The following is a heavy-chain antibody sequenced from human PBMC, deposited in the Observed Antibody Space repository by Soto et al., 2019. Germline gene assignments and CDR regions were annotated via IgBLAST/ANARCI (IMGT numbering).Heavy chain of an antibody. CDR3: ARDKFYDILTGYCHMDV. CDR2: ISVYNGNT. Sequence: ASVKVSCKASGYTFTTYGVTWVRQALGQGLEWMGWISVYNGNTNYAQKFQGRVTMTTDTSTSTAYMELRSLRSDDTAVYFCARDKFYDILTGYCHMDVWGKGTTITVSS. V-gene: IGHV1-18*01. D-gene: IGHD3-9*01. CDR1: GYTFTTYG. J-gene: IGHJ6*03.